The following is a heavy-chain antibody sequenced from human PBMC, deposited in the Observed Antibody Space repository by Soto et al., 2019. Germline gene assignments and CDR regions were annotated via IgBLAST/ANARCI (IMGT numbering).Heavy chain of an antibody. Sequence: PSETLSLTCVVSGGSISSNDWWSWVRQSPGKGLEWIGEIHHSGSPNYNPSLRSRVTISPDKSKNQLSLELTAVTGADTALYFCVANGYYSIGVWAQGNTVTVSS. J-gene: IGHJ6*02. CDR1: GGSISSNDW. CDR2: IHHSGSP. V-gene: IGHV4-4*02. CDR3: VANGYYSIGV. D-gene: IGHD3-3*01.